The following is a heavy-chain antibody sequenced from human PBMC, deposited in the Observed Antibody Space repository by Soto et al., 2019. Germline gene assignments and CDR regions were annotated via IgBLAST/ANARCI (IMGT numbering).Heavy chain of an antibody. CDR3: ARDRVGVMSF. CDR1: GFTLSSYW. J-gene: IGHJ4*02. D-gene: IGHD1-26*01. V-gene: IGHV3-7*01. CDR2: IKQDGSEK. Sequence: GGSLRLSCAASGFTLSSYWMSWVRQAPGKGLEWVANIKQDGSEKYYVDSVKGRFTISRDNARNSLYLQMNSLRAEDTAVYYCARDRVGVMSFWRQRTLVTVSS.